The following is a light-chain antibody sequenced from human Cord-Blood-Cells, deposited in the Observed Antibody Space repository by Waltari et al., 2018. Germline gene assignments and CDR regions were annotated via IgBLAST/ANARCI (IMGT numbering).Light chain of an antibody. CDR1: SSDVGGYNH. CDR2: DVS. V-gene: IGLV2-14*01. J-gene: IGLJ3*02. Sequence: QSALTQPASVSGSPGPSITIPCTGTSSDVGGYNHVSWYQQHPGNAPKLMIYDVSKRPSGVSNRFSGSKSGNTASLTISGLQAEDEADYYCSSYTSSSRVFGGGTKLTVL. CDR3: SSYTSSSRV.